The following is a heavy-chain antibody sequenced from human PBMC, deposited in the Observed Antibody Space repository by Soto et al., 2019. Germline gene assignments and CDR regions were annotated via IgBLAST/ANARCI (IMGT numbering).Heavy chain of an antibody. D-gene: IGHD2-2*01. CDR3: ARVPAAIPNWFDP. CDR2: IIPIFGTA. CDR1: GGTFSSYA. J-gene: IGHJ5*02. Sequence: GASVKVSCKASGGTFSSYAISWVRQAPGQGLEWMGGIIPIFGTANYAQKFQGRVTITADESTSTAYMELSSLRSEDTAVYYCARVPAAIPNWFDPWGQGTLVTVSS. V-gene: IGHV1-69*13.